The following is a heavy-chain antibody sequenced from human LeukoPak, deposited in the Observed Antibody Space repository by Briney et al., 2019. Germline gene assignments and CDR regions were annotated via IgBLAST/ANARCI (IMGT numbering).Heavy chain of an antibody. Sequence: SETLSLTCTVSGAPISSGGYYWSWIRQHPGKGLEWIGFIYSSGFTYYNPSLKSRVAISVDTSEDQLSLKLSSVTAADTAVYYCARGNYYYGDYWGQGTLVTVSS. CDR2: IYSSGFT. V-gene: IGHV4-31*03. J-gene: IGHJ4*02. D-gene: IGHD3-10*01. CDR1: GAPISSGGYY. CDR3: ARGNYYYGDY.